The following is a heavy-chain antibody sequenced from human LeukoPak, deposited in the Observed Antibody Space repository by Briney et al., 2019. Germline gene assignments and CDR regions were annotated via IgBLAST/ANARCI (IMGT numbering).Heavy chain of an antibody. CDR1: GFTFSSYG. D-gene: IGHD1-26*01. V-gene: IGHV3-33*01. J-gene: IGHJ4*02. CDR2: IWYDGSNK. Sequence: PGGSLRLSCAASGFTFSSYGMHWVRQAPGKGLEWVAVIWYDGSNKYYADSVKGRFTISRDNFKNTLYLQMSSLRAEDTAVYYCARDVKWELLYYFDYWGQGTLVTVSS. CDR3: ARDVKWELLYYFDY.